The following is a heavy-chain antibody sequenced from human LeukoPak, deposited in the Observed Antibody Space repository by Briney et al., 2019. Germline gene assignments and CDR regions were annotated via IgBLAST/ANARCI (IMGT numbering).Heavy chain of an antibody. CDR2: IYYSGST. CDR1: GGSISSGNLY. Sequence: SQTLSLTCTVSGGSISSGNLYWSWIRQRPGKGLEWIGYIYYSGSTYYNPSLESRVTMSVDMSENHISLRLTSVTAADTAVYYCAREGGPYRPLDYSGQGTLVTVSS. CDR3: AREGGPYRPLDY. J-gene: IGHJ4*02. V-gene: IGHV4-30-4*08.